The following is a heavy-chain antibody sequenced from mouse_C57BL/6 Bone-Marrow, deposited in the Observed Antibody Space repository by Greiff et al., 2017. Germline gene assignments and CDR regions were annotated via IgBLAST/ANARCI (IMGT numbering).Heavy chain of an antibody. Sequence: QVQLQQSGAELARPGASVKMSCKASGYTFTSYTMHWVKQRPGQGLEWIGYINPSSGYTKYNQKFKDKTTLTADKSSSTAYMQLSSLTSEDSAVYYCARNYDSSYYFDYWGQGTTLTVSS. CDR3: ARNYDSSYYFDY. CDR2: INPSSGYT. V-gene: IGHV1-4*01. CDR1: GYTFTSYT. J-gene: IGHJ2*01. D-gene: IGHD1-1*01.